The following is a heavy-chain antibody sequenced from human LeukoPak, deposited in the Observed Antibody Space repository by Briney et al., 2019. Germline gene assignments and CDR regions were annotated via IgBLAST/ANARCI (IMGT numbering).Heavy chain of an antibody. CDR3: ARDRTGTGRAFDI. CDR2: IIPIFGTA. CDR1: GGTFSSYA. D-gene: IGHD1/OR15-1a*01. J-gene: IGHJ3*02. Sequence: GASVKVSCKASGGTFSSYALSWVRQAPGQGLEWMGGIIPIFGTANYAQKFQGRVTITADESTSTAYMELSSLRSEDTAVYYCARDRTGTGRAFDIWGQGTMVTVSS. V-gene: IGHV1-69*13.